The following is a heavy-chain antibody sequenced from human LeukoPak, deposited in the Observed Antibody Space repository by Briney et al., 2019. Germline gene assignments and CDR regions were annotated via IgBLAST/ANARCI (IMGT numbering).Heavy chain of an antibody. CDR3: AKLEYDSSGYYPLYYFDY. Sequence: GGSLRLSCAASGFTFSSYAMSWVRQAPGKGLEWVSAISGSGGSTYYADSVKGRFTISRDNSKNTLYLQMNSLRAEDTAVYYCAKLEYDSSGYYPLYYFDYWGQGTLVTVSS. V-gene: IGHV3-23*01. J-gene: IGHJ4*02. CDR1: GFTFSSYA. D-gene: IGHD3-22*01. CDR2: ISGSGGST.